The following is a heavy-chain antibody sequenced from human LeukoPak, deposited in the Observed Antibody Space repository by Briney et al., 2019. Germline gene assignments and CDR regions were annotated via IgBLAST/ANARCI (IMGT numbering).Heavy chain of an antibody. J-gene: IGHJ4*02. Sequence: ESLTLSCAASTFTFSSDSKNWVRQPPGKGLEWDSSISSSSDYIYYANPAHGRLTTTSDNANNSQFPQMHSPGAAAAAVYYFARDSGSSWREGPNYWGQRTLVSAS. CDR2: ISSSSDYI. CDR1: TFTFSSDS. D-gene: IGHD6-13*01. V-gene: IGHV3-21*01. CDR3: ARDSGSSWREGPNY.